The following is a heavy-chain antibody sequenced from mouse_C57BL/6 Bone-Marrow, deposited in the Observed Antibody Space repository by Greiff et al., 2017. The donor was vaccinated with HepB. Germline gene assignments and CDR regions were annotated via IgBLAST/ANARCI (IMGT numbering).Heavy chain of an antibody. D-gene: IGHD1-1*01. CDR1: GFTFSDYY. V-gene: IGHV5-12*01. J-gene: IGHJ1*03. Sequence: EVHLVESGGGLVQPGGSLKLSCAASGFTFSDYYMYWVRQTPEKRLEWVAYISNGGGSTYYPDTVKGRFTISRDNANNTLYLQMSRLKSEDTAMYYCARHRDYGSSYWYFDVWGTGTTVTVSS. CDR2: ISNGGGST. CDR3: ARHRDYGSSYWYFDV.